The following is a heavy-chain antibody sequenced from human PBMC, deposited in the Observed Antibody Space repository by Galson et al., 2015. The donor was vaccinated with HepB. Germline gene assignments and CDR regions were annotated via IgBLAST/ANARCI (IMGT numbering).Heavy chain of an antibody. D-gene: IGHD7-27*01. CDR1: GYTFTSYD. CDR2: MNPNSGNT. CDR3: ARGPNWGGKFDP. Sequence: SVKVSCKASGYTFTSYDINWVRQATGQGLEWMGWMNPNSGNTGYAQKFQGRVTMTRNTSISTAYMELSSLRSEDTAVYYCARGPNWGGKFDPWGQGTLVTVSS. V-gene: IGHV1-8*01. J-gene: IGHJ5*02.